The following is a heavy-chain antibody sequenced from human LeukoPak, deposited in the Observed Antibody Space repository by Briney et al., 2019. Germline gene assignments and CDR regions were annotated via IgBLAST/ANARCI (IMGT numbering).Heavy chain of an antibody. V-gene: IGHV4-34*01. CDR1: GGSFSGYY. J-gene: IGHJ6*02. Sequence: SETLSLTCAVYGGSFSGYYWSWISQPPGKGLEWIGEINHSGSTNYNPSLKSRVTISVDTSKNQFSLKLSSVTAADTAVYYCARERSFGFMVRGGSYGMDVWGQGTTVTVSS. CDR3: ARERSFGFMVRGGSYGMDV. D-gene: IGHD3-10*01. CDR2: INHSGST.